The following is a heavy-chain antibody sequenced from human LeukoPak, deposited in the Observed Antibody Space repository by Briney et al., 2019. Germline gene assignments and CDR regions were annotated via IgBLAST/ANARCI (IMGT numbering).Heavy chain of an antibody. J-gene: IGHJ4*02. CDR3: AKGPPAGLGNY. Sequence: GGSLRLSCAASGFTFSSYAMSWVRQAPGKGLEWVSAISGSGGSTYYADSVKGRFTISRDNSKNTLYLQMNSLRAEETAVYYWAKGPPAGLGNYWGQGTLVTVSS. CDR2: ISGSGGST. CDR1: GFTFSSYA. V-gene: IGHV3-23*01. D-gene: IGHD2-2*01.